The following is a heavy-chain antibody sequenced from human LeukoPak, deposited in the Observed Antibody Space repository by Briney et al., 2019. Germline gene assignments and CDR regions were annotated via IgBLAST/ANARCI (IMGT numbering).Heavy chain of an antibody. Sequence: GGTLRLSCAASGFTFNNYGMNWVRQAPGKGLESVSSISSSSSYIYYADSVKGRFTISRDNAKNSLYLQMNSLRAEDTAVYYCARDTYNHPALFDYWGQGALVTVSS. CDR1: GFTFNNYG. V-gene: IGHV3-21*01. CDR3: ARDTYNHPALFDY. D-gene: IGHD1-1*01. J-gene: IGHJ4*02. CDR2: ISSSSSYI.